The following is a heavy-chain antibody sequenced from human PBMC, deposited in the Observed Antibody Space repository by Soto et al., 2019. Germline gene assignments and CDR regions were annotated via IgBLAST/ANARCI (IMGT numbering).Heavy chain of an antibody. Sequence: QVQLQESGPGLVKPSETLSLTCTVSGGSISSYYWSWIRQPPGKGLEWIGYIYYSGSTNYNPSLKRRVTISVDTSKNQFSLKLRSVTAADTAVYYCASTAHSSGWYSGGFDYWGQGTLVTVSS. CDR2: IYYSGST. CDR3: ASTAHSSGWYSGGFDY. D-gene: IGHD6-19*01. CDR1: GGSISSYY. J-gene: IGHJ4*02. V-gene: IGHV4-59*01.